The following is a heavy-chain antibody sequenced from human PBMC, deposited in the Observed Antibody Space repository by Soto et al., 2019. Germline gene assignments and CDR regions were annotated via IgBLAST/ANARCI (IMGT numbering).Heavy chain of an antibody. Sequence: QVQLQESGPGLVKPSQTLSLTCTVSGGSISSGGYYWSWIRQHPGKGLEWIGYIYDSGTTYYNPSLRSTVTISGDPSTCLLALTLNSLTAADTAVDYCARGGVRATFRHWGQGTLVTVSS. V-gene: IGHV4-31*01. D-gene: IGHD3-10*01. CDR3: ARGGVRATFRH. J-gene: IGHJ4*02. CDR1: GGSISSGGYY. CDR2: IYDSGTT.